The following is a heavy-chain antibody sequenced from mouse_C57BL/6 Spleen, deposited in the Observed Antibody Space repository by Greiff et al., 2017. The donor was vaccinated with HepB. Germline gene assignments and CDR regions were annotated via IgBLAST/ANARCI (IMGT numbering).Heavy chain of an antibody. CDR3: ARMSAQATVLFAY. D-gene: IGHD3-2*02. J-gene: IGHJ3*01. Sequence: DVMLVESGGDLVKPGGSLKLSCAASGFTFSSYGMSWVRQTPDKRLEWVATISSGGSYTYYPDSVKGRFTISRDNAKNTLYLQMSSLKSEDTAMYYCARMSAQATVLFAYWGQGTLVTVSA. CDR2: ISSGGSYT. V-gene: IGHV5-6*02. CDR1: GFTFSSYG.